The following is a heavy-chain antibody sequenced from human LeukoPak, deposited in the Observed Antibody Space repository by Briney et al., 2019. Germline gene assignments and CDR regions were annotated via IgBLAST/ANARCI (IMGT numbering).Heavy chain of an antibody. D-gene: IGHD5-12*01. J-gene: IGHJ4*02. Sequence: SETLSLTCTVSGGSISSYYWSWIRQPPGKGLEWIGYIYYSGSTNYNPSLKSRVTISVDTSKNQFSLKLTPVTAADTAVYYCARATGGYDYDYWGQGTLVTVSS. CDR1: GGSISSYY. CDR3: ARATGGYDYDY. V-gene: IGHV4-59*01. CDR2: IYYSGST.